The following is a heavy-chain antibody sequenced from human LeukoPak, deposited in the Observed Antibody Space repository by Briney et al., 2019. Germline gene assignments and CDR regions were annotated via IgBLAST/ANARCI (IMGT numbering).Heavy chain of an antibody. D-gene: IGHD3-10*01. CDR1: GYTFTSYG. CDR2: ISAYNGNT. V-gene: IGHV1-18*01. CDR3: ARDSQYYHGSGSYGY. J-gene: IGHJ4*02. Sequence: ASVKVSCKASGYTFTSYGISWVRQAPGQGLEWMGWISAYNGNTNYAQKLQGRVTMTTDTSTSTAYMELRSLRSDDTAVYYCARDSQYYHGSGSYGYWGQGTLVTVSS.